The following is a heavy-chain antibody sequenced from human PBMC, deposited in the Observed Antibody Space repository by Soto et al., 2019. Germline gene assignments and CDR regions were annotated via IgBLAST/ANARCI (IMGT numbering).Heavy chain of an antibody. V-gene: IGHV3-30*18. CDR1: GFTFKNFG. J-gene: IGHJ4*02. Sequence: QVQLVESGGGVVQPGGSLRLSCVGSGFTFKNFGLHWVRQAPGKGLEWVTVISYDGATEHYLDSVKGRFTISRDNSKNTVYLDMNSLRPEDTALYYCAKDLCSGGSCIQDYWGQGTQVIVSS. CDR3: AKDLCSGGSCIQDY. D-gene: IGHD2-15*01. CDR2: ISYDGATE.